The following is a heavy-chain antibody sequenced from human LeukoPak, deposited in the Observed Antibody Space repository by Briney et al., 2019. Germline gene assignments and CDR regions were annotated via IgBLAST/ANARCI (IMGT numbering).Heavy chain of an antibody. J-gene: IGHJ4*02. CDR3: AREQYGDHFDN. D-gene: IGHD4-17*01. V-gene: IGHV3-7*01. CDR1: GFTFSSXW. Sequence: RLXXAAXGFTFSSXWMXWVRQAPGXXXEWVANIKQDGSQKYYVGSVKGRFTISRDNTKNSLYLQMNSLRVDDTAVYYCAREQYGDHFDNWGQGTLVTVSS. CDR2: IKQDGSQK.